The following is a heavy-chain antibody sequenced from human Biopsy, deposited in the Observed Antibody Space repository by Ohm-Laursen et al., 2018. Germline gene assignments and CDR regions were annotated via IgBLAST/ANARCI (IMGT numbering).Heavy chain of an antibody. CDR1: GATFSDYY. CDR3: GNEVYGRDY. V-gene: IGHV4-34*08. D-gene: IGHD4-17*01. J-gene: IGHJ4*02. Sequence: TLSLNCTVYGATFSDYYWSWIRQPPGKGLEWIGQINRSGETKYNPSLQSRVTISAEVSKNQFSLKLRSLTAADTAIYYCGNEVYGRDYWGQGARVTVSS. CDR2: INRSGET.